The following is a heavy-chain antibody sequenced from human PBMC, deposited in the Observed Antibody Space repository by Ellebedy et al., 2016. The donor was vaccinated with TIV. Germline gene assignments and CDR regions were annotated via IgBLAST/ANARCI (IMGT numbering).Heavy chain of an antibody. CDR2: INHSGST. Sequence: SETLSLXXAVYGGSFSGYYWSWIRQPPGKGLEWIGEINHSGSTNYNPSLKSRVTISVDTSKNQFSLKLSSVTAADTAVYYCARRGVRLLEDYWGQGTLVTVSS. J-gene: IGHJ4*02. CDR3: ARRGVRLLEDY. CDR1: GGSFSGYY. V-gene: IGHV4-34*01. D-gene: IGHD4/OR15-4a*01.